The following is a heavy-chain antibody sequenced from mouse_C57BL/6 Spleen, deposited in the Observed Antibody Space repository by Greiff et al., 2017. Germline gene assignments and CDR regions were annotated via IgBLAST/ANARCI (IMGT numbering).Heavy chain of an antibody. J-gene: IGHJ3*01. Sequence: VQLQQPGAELVKPGASVKMSCKASGYTFTSYWITWVKQRPGQGLEWIGDIYPGSGSTNYNEKFKSKATLTVDTSSSTAYMQLSSLTSEDSAVYYCARGELWLRREAWFAYWGQGTLVTVSA. D-gene: IGHD2-2*01. CDR3: ARGELWLRREAWFAY. CDR2: IYPGSGST. CDR1: GYTFTSYW. V-gene: IGHV1-55*01.